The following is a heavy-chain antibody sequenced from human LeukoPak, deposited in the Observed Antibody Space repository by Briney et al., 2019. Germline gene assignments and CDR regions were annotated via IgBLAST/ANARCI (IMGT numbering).Heavy chain of an antibody. CDR3: ARVAVTGSYPLDY. D-gene: IGHD3-10*01. CDR1: GYTFTGYY. Sequence: GASVKVSCKASGYTFTGYYIHWVRQAPGQGLEWMGWINPNSGGTNYAQKFQGRVTMTRDTSISTAYMELSRLRSDDTAVYYCARVAVTGSYPLDYWGQGTLVTVSS. CDR2: INPNSGGT. J-gene: IGHJ4*02. V-gene: IGHV1-2*02.